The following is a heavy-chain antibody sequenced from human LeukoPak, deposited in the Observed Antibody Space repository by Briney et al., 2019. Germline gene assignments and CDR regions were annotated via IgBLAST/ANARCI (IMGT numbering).Heavy chain of an antibody. V-gene: IGHV1-3*01. CDR3: ARARWTSTVTTYYLDY. CDR1: GYTFTDYA. Sequence: ASVKVCCKTSGYTFTDYAVQWVRQAPGQRLEWMGWINAGNGKTKYSQKFQDRVTITRDTSATTAYLDLNSLRSEDTAVYYCARARWTSTVTTYYLDYWGQGTLVTVSS. J-gene: IGHJ4*02. CDR2: INAGNGKT. D-gene: IGHD4-17*01.